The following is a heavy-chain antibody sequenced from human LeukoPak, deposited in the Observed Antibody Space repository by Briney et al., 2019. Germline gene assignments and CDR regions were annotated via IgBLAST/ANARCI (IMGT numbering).Heavy chain of an antibody. Sequence: PGGSLRLSCAASGFTFSSYAMSWVRQAPGKGLEWVSAISGSGGSTYYADSVKGRFTISRDNSKNTLCLQMNSLRAEDTAIYYCAKGPYYYDSSGYYDYWGQGTLVTVSS. CDR3: AKGPYYYDSSGYYDY. CDR1: GFTFSSYA. V-gene: IGHV3-23*01. CDR2: ISGSGGST. J-gene: IGHJ4*02. D-gene: IGHD3-22*01.